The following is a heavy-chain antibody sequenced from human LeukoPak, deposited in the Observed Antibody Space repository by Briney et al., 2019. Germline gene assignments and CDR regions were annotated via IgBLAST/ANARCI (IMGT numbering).Heavy chain of an antibody. CDR3: ARDREFDP. CDR2: ISSSSSYI. J-gene: IGHJ5*02. V-gene: IGHV3-21*01. Sequence: GGSLSLSCAASGFTFSTNSLNWVPQAPGKGLEWVSSISSSSSYIYYADSVKGRFTISRDNAKNSLYLQMNSLRAEDTAVYYCARDREFDPWGQGTLVTVSS. CDR1: GFTFSTNS. D-gene: IGHD5-24*01.